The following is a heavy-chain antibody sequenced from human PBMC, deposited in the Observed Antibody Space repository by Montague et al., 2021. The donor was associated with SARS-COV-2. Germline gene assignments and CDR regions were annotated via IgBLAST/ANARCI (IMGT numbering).Heavy chain of an antibody. J-gene: IGHJ4*02. D-gene: IGHD6-19*01. Sequence: SETLSLTCTVSGGSISSSSYYWGWIRQPPLKGLEWVGTIHQSGTTXQXXPLKSRVTISLHTSNNQVSLNLDSVTAADTAVYFCGRGGGIAVAHDWGQGILVTVSS. CDR1: GGSISSSSYY. CDR2: IHQSGTT. CDR3: GRGGGIAVAHD. V-gene: IGHV4-39*07.